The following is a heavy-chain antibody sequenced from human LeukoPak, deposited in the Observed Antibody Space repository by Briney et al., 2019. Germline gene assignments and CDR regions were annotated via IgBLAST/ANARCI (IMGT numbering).Heavy chain of an antibody. V-gene: IGHV1-18*01. CDR2: ISAYNGNT. D-gene: IGHD1-26*01. J-gene: IGHJ4*02. CDR3: ARVLREQDFDY. Sequence: GASVKVSCKASGYTFTSYGISWVRQAPGQGLEWMGWISAYNGNTNYAQKLQGRVTMTTNTSTRTAYMELRSLRSDDTALYYCARVLREQDFDYWGQGTLVTVSS. CDR1: GYTFTSYG.